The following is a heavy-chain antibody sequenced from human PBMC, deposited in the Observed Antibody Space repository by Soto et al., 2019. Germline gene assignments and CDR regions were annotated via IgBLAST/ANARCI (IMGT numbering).Heavy chain of an antibody. D-gene: IGHD1-26*01. CDR3: ARTAYSGSSYYFDY. CDR2: IYYSGST. V-gene: IGHV4-59*08. CDR1: GGSISSYY. J-gene: IGHJ4*02. Sequence: PSETLSLTCTVSGGSISSYYGGWFRQPPGRGLEWIGYIYYSGSTTYHPSLKSRVTISVDTSKNQFSLNLTSVTAADTAVYYCARTAYSGSSYYFDYWGQGTLVTVSS.